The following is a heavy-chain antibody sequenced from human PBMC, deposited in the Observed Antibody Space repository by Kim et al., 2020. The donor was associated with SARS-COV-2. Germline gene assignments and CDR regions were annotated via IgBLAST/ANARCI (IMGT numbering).Heavy chain of an antibody. CDR2: T. D-gene: IGHD1-26*01. CDR3: ARHGATVAFDI. Sequence: TNYTPSIKSRVTISVDTSKNQFSLKLSSVTAADTAVYYCARHGATVAFDIWGQGTMVTVSS. J-gene: IGHJ3*02. V-gene: IGHV4-59*08.